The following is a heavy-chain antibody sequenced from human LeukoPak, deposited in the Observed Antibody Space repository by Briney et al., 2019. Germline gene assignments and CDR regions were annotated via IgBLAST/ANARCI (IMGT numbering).Heavy chain of an antibody. V-gene: IGHV4-4*07. J-gene: IGHJ3*02. CDR2: IYTSGST. CDR1: GGSISSYY. D-gene: IGHD4-23*01. CDR3: ARVLRGGNSGYAFDI. Sequence: SETLSLTCTVSGGSISSYYWSWIRQPAGKGLEWIGRIYTSGSTNYNPSLKSRVTMSVDTSKNQFSLKLSSVTAADTAVFYCARVLRGGNSGYAFDIWGQGTMVTVSS.